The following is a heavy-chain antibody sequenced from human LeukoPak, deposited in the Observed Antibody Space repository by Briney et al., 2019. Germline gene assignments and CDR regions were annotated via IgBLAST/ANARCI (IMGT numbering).Heavy chain of an antibody. D-gene: IGHD3-3*01. Sequence: SETLSLTCTVSGGSISSYYWSWIRQPPGKALEWIGYIYYSGSTNYNPSLKSRVTISVDTSKNQFSLKLSSVTAADTAVYYCARGSYDFWSGYPDAFDIWGQGTMVTVSS. J-gene: IGHJ3*02. CDR2: IYYSGST. CDR1: GGSISSYY. V-gene: IGHV4-59*01. CDR3: ARGSYDFWSGYPDAFDI.